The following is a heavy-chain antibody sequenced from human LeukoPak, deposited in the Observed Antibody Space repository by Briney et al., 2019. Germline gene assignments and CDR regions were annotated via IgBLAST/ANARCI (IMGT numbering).Heavy chain of an antibody. CDR2: IRSKANSFAT. V-gene: IGHV3-73*01. CDR1: GFIFSDSA. J-gene: IGHJ4*02. CDR3: TGHSSANGDYYFDS. Sequence: GGSLRLSCAASGFIFSDSAMHWVRQASGKGLEWVGRIRSKANSFATSYCETVKGRFTDSRDDSKNTAYLQMNSLKTEDTAVYYCTGHSSANGDYYFDSWGQGTPVTVSS. D-gene: IGHD4-17*01.